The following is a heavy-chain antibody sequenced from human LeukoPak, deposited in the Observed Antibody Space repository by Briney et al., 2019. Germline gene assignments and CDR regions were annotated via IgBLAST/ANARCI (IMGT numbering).Heavy chain of an antibody. V-gene: IGHV5-51*01. D-gene: IGHD2-8*01. CDR1: GYRFSTYW. CDR3: ARPLNGAYVF. J-gene: IGHJ4*02. Sequence: GESLKISCMGSGYRFSTYWIGWVRQMPGKGLEWMGIIYPGDSDTRYTPSFQGQVTISADKSISTAYLQWSSLKASDTAMYYCARPLNGAYVFWGQGTLVTVSS. CDR2: IYPGDSDT.